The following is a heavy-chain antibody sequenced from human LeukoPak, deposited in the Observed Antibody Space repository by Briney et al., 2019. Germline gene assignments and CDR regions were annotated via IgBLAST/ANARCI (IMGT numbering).Heavy chain of an antibody. CDR3: ARDLKTSGWYGDFDY. CDR1: GFTVSSNY. D-gene: IGHD6-19*01. V-gene: IGHV3-53*01. Sequence: TGGSLRLSCVASGFTVSSNYMSWVRQAAGKGLEWVSAIFSGGSTFYADSVTGRFTISRDNSKNTVYLEMNSLRAEDTAVYYCARDLKTSGWYGDFDYWGQGTLVTVSS. J-gene: IGHJ4*02. CDR2: IFSGGST.